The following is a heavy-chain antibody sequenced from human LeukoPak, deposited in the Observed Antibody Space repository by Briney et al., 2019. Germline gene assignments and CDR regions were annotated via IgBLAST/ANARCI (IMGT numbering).Heavy chain of an antibody. J-gene: IGHJ4*02. V-gene: IGHV1-69*06. CDR3: ARVGASSYSSSGY. Sequence: SVKVSCKASGGTFSSYAISWVRQAPGQGLEWMGGIIPIFGTANYAQKFQGRVTITADKSTSTAYMELSSLRSEDTAVYYCARVGASSYSSSGYWGQGTLVTVSS. D-gene: IGHD6-13*01. CDR1: GGTFSSYA. CDR2: IIPIFGTA.